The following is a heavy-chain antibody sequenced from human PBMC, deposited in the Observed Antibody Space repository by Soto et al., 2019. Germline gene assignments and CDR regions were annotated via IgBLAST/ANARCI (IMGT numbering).Heavy chain of an antibody. J-gene: IGHJ4*02. V-gene: IGHV3-23*01. D-gene: IGHD3-22*01. CDR3: AKDLNAIVVVDR. Sequence: EVQLLESGGGLVQPGGSLRLSGAASGFTFSSYALSWVRQAQGKGLEWVSAISGSGGSTYYADSVKGRFTISRDNSKNTLYLQMNSLRAEDTAVYYCAKDLNAIVVVDRWGQGTLVTVSS. CDR2: ISGSGGST. CDR1: GFTFSSYA.